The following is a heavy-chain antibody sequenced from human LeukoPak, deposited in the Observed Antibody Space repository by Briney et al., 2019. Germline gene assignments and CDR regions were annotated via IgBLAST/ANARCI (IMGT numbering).Heavy chain of an antibody. Sequence: GASVKVSCKASGGTFSSYAISWVLQAPGQGLEWMGGIIPIFGTANYAQKFQGRVTITADESTSTAYMELSSLRSEDTAVYYCARVTVGDGDDYYYYGMDVWGQGTTVTVSS. V-gene: IGHV1-69*13. CDR2: IIPIFGTA. D-gene: IGHD4-17*01. J-gene: IGHJ6*02. CDR3: ARVTVGDGDDYYYYGMDV. CDR1: GGTFSSYA.